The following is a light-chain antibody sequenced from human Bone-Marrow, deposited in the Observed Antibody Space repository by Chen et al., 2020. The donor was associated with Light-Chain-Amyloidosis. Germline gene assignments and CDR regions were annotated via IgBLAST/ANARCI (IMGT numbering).Light chain of an antibody. CDR3: SSWTSSTNYDV. Sequence: QSALTQPASVSASPGQSITISCTGTISDIGGYNFVSWFQQHPGKAPYLMIYDITNRPSGVSNRFSGAKSGNTAYLTSSGLQAEDEADYYCSSWTSSTNYDVFGTGTQVTV. V-gene: IGLV2-14*03. CDR1: ISDIGGYNF. CDR2: DIT. J-gene: IGLJ1*01.